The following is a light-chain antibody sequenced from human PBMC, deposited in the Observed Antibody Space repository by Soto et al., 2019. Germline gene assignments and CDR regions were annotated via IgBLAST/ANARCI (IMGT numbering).Light chain of an antibody. V-gene: IGLV1-40*01. Sequence: QSVLTQPPSVSGAPGQRVTISCTGSSSNIGAGYDVHWYQQFPGTAPKVLIYGSTNRPSGVPDRLSGSKSGTSASLAITGLQAEDEADYYCQSYDSSLSVVVFGGGTKVTVL. J-gene: IGLJ2*01. CDR1: SSNIGAGYD. CDR2: GST. CDR3: QSYDSSLSVVV.